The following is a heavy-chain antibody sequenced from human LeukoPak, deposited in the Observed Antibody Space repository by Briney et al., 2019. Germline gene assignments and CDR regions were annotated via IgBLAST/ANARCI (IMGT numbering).Heavy chain of an antibody. Sequence: GGSLRLSRAASGFTISTYTMNWVRQAPGKGLEWVSSISSSSDYIYYADSVKGRFTISRDNAKNSLYLQMNSLRAEDTAVYYCARTYNFGRGPPGDAFDNWGPGTLVTVSS. CDR2: ISSSSDYI. J-gene: IGHJ3*02. V-gene: IGHV3-21*01. D-gene: IGHD3-3*01. CDR3: ARTYNFGRGPPGDAFDN. CDR1: GFTISTYT.